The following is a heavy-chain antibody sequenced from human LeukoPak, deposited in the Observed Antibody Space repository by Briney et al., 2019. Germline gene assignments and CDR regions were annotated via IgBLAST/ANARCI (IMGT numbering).Heavy chain of an antibody. CDR3: ARVSAGVATIGPYFDY. Sequence: SVKVSCKASGGTFSSYAIGWVRQAPGQGLEWMGGIIPIFGTANYAQKFQGRVTITADESTSTAYMELSSLRSEDTAVYYCARVSAGVATIGPYFDYWGQGTLVTVSS. D-gene: IGHD5-12*01. J-gene: IGHJ4*02. CDR1: GGTFSSYA. CDR2: IIPIFGTA. V-gene: IGHV1-69*13.